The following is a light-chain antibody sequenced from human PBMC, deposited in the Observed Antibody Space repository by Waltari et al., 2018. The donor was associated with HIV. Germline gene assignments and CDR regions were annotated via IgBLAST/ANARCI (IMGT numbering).Light chain of an antibody. Sequence: QSVLTQPPSASGTPGQRVPISCSGRSSNMGSKYVYWSQQLPETAPKLLNYRNNQRPSGVPDRCSGSKSGTSASLAISELRAEDEAYYYCAAWDDSLLFGGGTKLTVL. CDR2: RNN. J-gene: IGLJ2*01. V-gene: IGLV1-47*01. CDR1: SSNMGSKY. CDR3: AAWDDSLL.